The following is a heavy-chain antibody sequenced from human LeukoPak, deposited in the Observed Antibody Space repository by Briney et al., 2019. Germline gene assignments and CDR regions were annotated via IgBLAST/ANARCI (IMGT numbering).Heavy chain of an antibody. J-gene: IGHJ4*02. D-gene: IGHD3-3*01. V-gene: IGHV3-15*01. Sequence: GGSLSLSCAASGFTFSNAWMSWVRQAPGKGLEWVGRIKSRTDGGTTDYPAPVKGRFTISRDDSKNTVYLQMSSLKAEDTAVYYCTTVGFLGWIDYWGQGTLDTVSS. CDR1: GFTFSNAW. CDR3: TTVGFLGWIDY. CDR2: IKSRTDGGTT.